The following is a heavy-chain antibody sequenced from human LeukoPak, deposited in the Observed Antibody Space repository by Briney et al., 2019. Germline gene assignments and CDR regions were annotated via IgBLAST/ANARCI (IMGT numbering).Heavy chain of an antibody. CDR2: ISYDGSNK. D-gene: IGHD4-17*01. CDR1: GFTFSSYG. V-gene: IGHV3-30*18. CDR3: AKDLAYGDSAGYYGMDV. J-gene: IGHJ6*02. Sequence: GRSLRLSCAASGFTFSSYGMHWVRQAPGKGLEWVAVISYDGSNKYYADSVKGRFTISRDNSKNTLYLQMNSLRAEDTAVYYCAKDLAYGDSAGYYGMDVWGQGTLVTVSS.